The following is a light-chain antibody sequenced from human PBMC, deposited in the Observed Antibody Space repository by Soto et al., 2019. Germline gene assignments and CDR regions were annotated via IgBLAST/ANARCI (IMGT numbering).Light chain of an antibody. V-gene: IGKV3-11*01. CDR2: DAS. CDR1: QSVGSY. J-gene: IGKJ1*01. CDR3: QQSYSSPPT. Sequence: EVVLTQSPATLSLSPGEGATLSCRASQSVGSYLAWYQQKPGQAPRLLIYDASNRATGIPARFSGSGSGTDFTLTISSLQPEDFATYYCQQSYSSPPTFGQGTKVEIK.